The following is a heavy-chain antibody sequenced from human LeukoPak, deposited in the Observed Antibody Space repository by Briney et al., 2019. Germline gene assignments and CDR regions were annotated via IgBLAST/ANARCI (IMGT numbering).Heavy chain of an antibody. D-gene: IGHD6-13*01. CDR1: GFTFDDYG. Sequence: GGSLRLSCAASGFTFDDYGMSWVRQAPGKGLEWVSGINWNGGSTGYADSVKGRFTISRDNAKNSLYLQMKRLRAEDTALYYCARVPYSSSWRGYVNYYYYYMDVWGKGTTVTVSS. CDR3: ARVPYSSSWRGYVNYYYYYMDV. CDR2: INWNGGST. V-gene: IGHV3-20*04. J-gene: IGHJ6*03.